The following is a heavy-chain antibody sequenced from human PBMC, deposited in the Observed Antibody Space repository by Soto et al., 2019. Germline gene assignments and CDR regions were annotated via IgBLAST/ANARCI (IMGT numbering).Heavy chain of an antibody. CDR1: GYSFTSYW. CDR3: ARIGGGYDFPYYYYGMDV. Sequence: PGESLKISCKGSGYSFTSYWMGWVRQMPGKGLEWMGIIYPGDSDTRYSPSFQVQVAVSADKSISTAYLQWSSLKASDTAMYDCARIGGGYDFPYYYYGMDVWGQGTTVTVSS. V-gene: IGHV5-51*01. J-gene: IGHJ6*02. D-gene: IGHD5-12*01. CDR2: IYPGDSDT.